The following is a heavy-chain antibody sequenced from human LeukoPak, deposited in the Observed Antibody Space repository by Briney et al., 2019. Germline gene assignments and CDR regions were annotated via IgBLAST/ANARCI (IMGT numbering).Heavy chain of an antibody. J-gene: IGHJ5*02. CDR3: ARHGIYYGLGSSYGLPGWFDP. Sequence: SETLSLTCAVYGGSFSGYYWSWIRQPPGKGLEWIGEINHSGSTNYNPSLKSRVTISVDTSKNQFSLKLSSVTTADTAVYYCARHGIYYGLGSSYGLPGWFDPWGQGTQVTVSS. V-gene: IGHV4-34*01. CDR2: INHSGST. CDR1: GGSFSGYY. D-gene: IGHD3-10*01.